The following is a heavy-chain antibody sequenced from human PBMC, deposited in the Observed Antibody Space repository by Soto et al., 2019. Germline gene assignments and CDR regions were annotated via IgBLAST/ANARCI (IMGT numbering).Heavy chain of an antibody. V-gene: IGHV6-1*01. CDR1: GDTVSSNSVA. CDR3: ARSEEDSDYYYYGMDV. CDR2: TYYRSRWYS. D-gene: IGHD2-15*01. Sequence: PSQTLSLTCVGSGDTVSSNSVAWNWVRQSPSRGLEWLGRTYYRSRWYSEYAVSVRSRIDINADTSKNQVSLQLNSVTPGDTAVYYCARSEEDSDYYYYGMDVWGQGTTVTVSS. J-gene: IGHJ6*02.